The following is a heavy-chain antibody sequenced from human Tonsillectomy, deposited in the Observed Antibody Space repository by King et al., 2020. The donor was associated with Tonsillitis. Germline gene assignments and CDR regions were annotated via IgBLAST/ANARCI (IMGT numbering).Heavy chain of an antibody. CDR3: ARLDRTQQWLGDY. CDR1: GDTFSNYW. V-gene: IGHV5-51*01. CDR2: IYPGDSDT. D-gene: IGHD6-19*01. Sequence: QLVQSGAEVKKPGESLKISCKGSGDTFSNYWIGWVRQMPGKGLEWMGIIYPGDSDTRYSPSFQGQVTISADKSVSTAYLQWSSLKASDTAMYYCARLDRTQQWLGDYWGQGTLVTVSS. J-gene: IGHJ4*02.